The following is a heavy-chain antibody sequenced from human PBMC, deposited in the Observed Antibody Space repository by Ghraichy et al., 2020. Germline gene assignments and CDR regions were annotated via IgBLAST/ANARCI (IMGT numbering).Heavy chain of an antibody. J-gene: IGHJ4*02. CDR2: ISSSSTI. CDR3: ARDRTLLH. D-gene: IGHD2-15*01. V-gene: IGHV3-48*02. Sequence: GSLRLSCAASGFTFSSYSMNWVRQAPGKGLEWVSYISSSSTIYYADSVKGRFTISRDNAKSSLYLQMNSLRDEDTAVYYCARDRTLLHWGQGILVTVSS. CDR1: GFTFSSYS.